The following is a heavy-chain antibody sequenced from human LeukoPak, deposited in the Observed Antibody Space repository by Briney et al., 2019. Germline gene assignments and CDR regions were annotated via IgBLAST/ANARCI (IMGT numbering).Heavy chain of an antibody. J-gene: IGHJ3*02. CDR3: ARDQGYYFDAFDI. V-gene: IGHV3-48*01. Sequence: GGSLRLSCAASGFAFNSYSMNWVRQAPGKGLEWLSSISSSSTTIYYADSVKGRFTISRDNAKNSLFLQMNSLRAEDTAVHYCARDQGYYFDAFDIWGQGTMVTVSS. CDR1: GFAFNSYS. CDR2: ISSSSTTI. D-gene: IGHD3-10*01.